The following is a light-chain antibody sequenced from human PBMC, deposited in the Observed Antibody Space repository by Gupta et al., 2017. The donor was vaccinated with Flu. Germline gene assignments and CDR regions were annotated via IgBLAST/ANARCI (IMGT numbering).Light chain of an antibody. V-gene: IGKV3-11*01. CDR2: ETS. J-gene: IGKJ4*01. CDR1: QSVSSY. Sequence: EIVLTQSPATLSLSPGERATVSCRASQSVSSYLAWYQYKPGQAPRLLIYETSIRATGIPTRFSVSGSGTDFTLTISSLEPEDFAIYFCQQRTDWPLTFGGGTKVEIK. CDR3: QQRTDWPLT.